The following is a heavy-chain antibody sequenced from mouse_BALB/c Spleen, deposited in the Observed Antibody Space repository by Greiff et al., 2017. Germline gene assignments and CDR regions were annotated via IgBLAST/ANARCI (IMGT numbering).Heavy chain of an antibody. J-gene: IGHJ4*01. CDR2: IDPETGGT. V-gene: IGHV1-15*01. Sequence: QVQLQQSGAELVRPGASVTLSCKASGYTFTDYEMHWVKQTPVHGLEWIGAIDPETGGTAYNQTFKGKATLTADKSSSTAYMELRSLTSEDSAVYYGTRWGYDDGGYAMDYWGQGTSVTVSS. CDR1: GYTFTDYE. CDR3: TRWGYDDGGYAMDY. D-gene: IGHD2-2*01.